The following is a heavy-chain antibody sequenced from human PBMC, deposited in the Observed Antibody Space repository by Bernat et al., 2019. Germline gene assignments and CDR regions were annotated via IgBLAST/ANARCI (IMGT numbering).Heavy chain of an antibody. CDR3: ARWGWPRFDP. CDR1: GGSISSGYYY. J-gene: IGHJ5*02. V-gene: IGHV4-30-4*01. Sequence: QVQLQESGPGLVKPSQTLSPTCTVSGGSISSGYYYWSWICQPPGKGLEWIAYIYYSGRTYYNPSLKSRVTISVDMSKNRFSLKLSAVTAADTAVYYCARWGWPRFDPWGQGILVTVSS. CDR2: IYYSGRT. D-gene: IGHD5-24*01.